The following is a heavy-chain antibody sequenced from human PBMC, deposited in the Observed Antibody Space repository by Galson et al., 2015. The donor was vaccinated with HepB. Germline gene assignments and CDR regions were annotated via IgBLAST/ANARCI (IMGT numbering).Heavy chain of an antibody. Sequence: SLRLSCAASGFTFSSYAMHWVRQAPGKGLEWVAVISYDGSNKYYADSVKGRFTISRDNSKNTLYLQMNSLRAEDTAVYYCARGDYYDSSGYYYRYYYYYGMDVWGQGTTVTVSS. CDR2: ISYDGSNK. D-gene: IGHD3-22*01. CDR3: ARGDYYDSSGYYYRYYYYYGMDV. V-gene: IGHV3-30-3*01. CDR1: GFTFSSYA. J-gene: IGHJ6*02.